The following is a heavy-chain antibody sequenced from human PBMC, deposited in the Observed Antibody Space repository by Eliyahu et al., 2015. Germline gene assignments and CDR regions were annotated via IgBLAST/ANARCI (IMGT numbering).Heavy chain of an antibody. CDR3: AVLGGGGY. J-gene: IGHJ4*02. D-gene: IGHD2-15*01. CDR2: INEDGSEK. V-gene: IGHV3-7*01. CDR1: GFTFNSYW. Sequence: EVQLVESGGGLVQPGGSLRXSXVASGFTFNSYWMSWVRQAPGKGLEWVANINEDGSEKYYLDSVKGRFTVSRDNSKKTLNLQMNDLGVEDTAVYYCAVLGGGGYWGQGTLVTVSS.